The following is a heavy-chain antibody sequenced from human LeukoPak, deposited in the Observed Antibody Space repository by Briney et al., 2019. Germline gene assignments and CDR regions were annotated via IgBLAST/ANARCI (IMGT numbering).Heavy chain of an antibody. CDR3: ARGIRGYNYGYYYYMDV. J-gene: IGHJ6*03. CDR1: GFAFGSEA. V-gene: IGHV3-48*01. Sequence: RAGGSLRLSCAVSGFAFGSEAMSWVRQAPGKGLEWVSYISSSGSTIYYADSVKGRFTISRDNSKNTLYLQMNSLRAEDTAVYYCARGIRGYNYGYYYYMDVWGRGTTVTVSS. CDR2: ISSSGSTI. D-gene: IGHD5-18*01.